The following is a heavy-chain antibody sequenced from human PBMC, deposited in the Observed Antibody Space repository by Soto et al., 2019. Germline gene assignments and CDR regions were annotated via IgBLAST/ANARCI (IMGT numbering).Heavy chain of an antibody. D-gene: IGHD3-22*01. J-gene: IGHJ6*02. CDR1: GFNFSTYA. CDR2: MSFDGKYK. Sequence: QVQLVESGGGVVQPGESLRLSCAASGFNFSTYAMHWVRQAPGKGLEWVAVMSFDGKYKYFADSVKGRLILSRDNSKNTLYLPMSSLGAEDPAVYSCATYYDDVTGLSSFGMDVRGQATTVTVSS. V-gene: IGHV3-30*04. CDR3: ATYYDDVTGLSSFGMDV.